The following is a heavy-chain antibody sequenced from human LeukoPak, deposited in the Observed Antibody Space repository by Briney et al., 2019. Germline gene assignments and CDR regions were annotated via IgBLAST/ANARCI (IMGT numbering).Heavy chain of an antibody. CDR3: AKVRYYDILTGYNWFDP. Sequence: PGGSLRLSCAASGFTFSSCAMTWVRQAPGKGLEWVSAISGSGGSTYYADSVKGRFTISRDNSKSTLYLQMNSLRAEDTAVYYCAKVRYYDILTGYNWFDPWGQGTLVTVSS. D-gene: IGHD3-9*01. CDR1: GFTFSSCA. J-gene: IGHJ5*02. CDR2: ISGSGGST. V-gene: IGHV3-23*01.